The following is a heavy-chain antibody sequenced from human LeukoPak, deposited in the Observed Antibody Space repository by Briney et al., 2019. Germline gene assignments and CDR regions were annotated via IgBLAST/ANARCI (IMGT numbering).Heavy chain of an antibody. Sequence: SETLSLTCTVSGGSISSSSYYWGWIRQPPGQGLKWIGSIYYSGSTYYNPSLKSRVTILVDTSKNQFSLKLSSVTAADTAVYFCARAYRSSWYANWFDPWGQGTLVTVSS. CDR2: IYYSGST. D-gene: IGHD6-13*01. CDR3: ARAYRSSWYANWFDP. J-gene: IGHJ5*02. V-gene: IGHV4-39*07. CDR1: GGSISSSSYY.